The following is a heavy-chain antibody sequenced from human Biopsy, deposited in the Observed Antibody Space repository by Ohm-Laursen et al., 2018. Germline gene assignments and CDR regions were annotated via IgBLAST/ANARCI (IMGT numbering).Heavy chain of an antibody. J-gene: IGHJ6*02. D-gene: IGHD1-20*01. Sequence: SETLSLTCTVSGDSLTSGPENWSWIRQSPGKGLEWIAYIYYSGRPNYNPSLKGRVVISVDRSRNQFFLKLTSATAADTAIYYCARVDRYNFDHYIMDAWGRGTTVTVSS. CDR2: IYYSGRP. V-gene: IGHV4-61*01. CDR1: GDSLTSGPEN. CDR3: ARVDRYNFDHYIMDA.